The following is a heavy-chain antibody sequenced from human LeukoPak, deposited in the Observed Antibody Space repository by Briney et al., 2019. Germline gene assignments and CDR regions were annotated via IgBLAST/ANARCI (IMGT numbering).Heavy chain of an antibody. D-gene: IGHD3-22*01. CDR3: ARGRGARYYDSSGLYYFDY. CDR1: GYTFTGYY. J-gene: IGHJ4*02. Sequence: ASVKVSCKASGYTFTGYYIHWVRQAPGQGLEWMGWINPNSGGTKYAQQFQGRVTMTRDTSISTPYMELSRLTSDDTAVYYCARGRGARYYDSSGLYYFDYWGQGTLVTVSS. V-gene: IGHV1-2*02. CDR2: INPNSGGT.